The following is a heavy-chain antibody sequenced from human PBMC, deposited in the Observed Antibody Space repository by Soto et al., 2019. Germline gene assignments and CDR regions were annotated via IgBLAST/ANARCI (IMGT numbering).Heavy chain of an antibody. J-gene: IGHJ6*02. CDR2: INHSGDT. V-gene: IGHV4-34*01. CDR3: ARTGGMDV. CDR1: GGSFSDYY. Sequence: QMQLQQWGAGLLKPSETLSLTCAVYGGSFSDYYWSWLRQTPEKGLEWIGEINHSGDTKYNPSLESRVTISADTSKSQFSLKLNSVTAADTAVYYCARTGGMDVWGQGATVTVSS.